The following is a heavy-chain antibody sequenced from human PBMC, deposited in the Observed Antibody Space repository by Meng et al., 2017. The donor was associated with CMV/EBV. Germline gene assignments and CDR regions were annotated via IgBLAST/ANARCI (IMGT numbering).Heavy chain of an antibody. CDR1: GFTVSSNY. V-gene: IGHV3-66*01. J-gene: IGHJ4*02. CDR3: ARDHSGPLSH. D-gene: IGHD1-1*01. CDR2: IYSGGST. Sequence: RGESGGGLVQPGGSLRLFCAASGFTVSSNYMSWVRQAPGKGLEWVSVIYSGGSTYYADSVKGRFTISRDNSKNTLYLQMNSLRAEDTAVYYCARDHSGPLSHWGQGTLVTVSS.